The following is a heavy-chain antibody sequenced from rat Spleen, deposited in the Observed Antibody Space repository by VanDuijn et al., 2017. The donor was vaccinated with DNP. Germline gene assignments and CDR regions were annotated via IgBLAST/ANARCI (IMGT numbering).Heavy chain of an antibody. CDR1: GFSLTDYS. D-gene: IGHD1-7*01. V-gene: IGHV2-19*01. J-gene: IGHJ2*01. CDR2: ISSGGST. Sequence: QVQLKESGPGMVQPSQTLSLTCTVSGFSLTDYSVHWVRQPPGKVLEWIAAISSGGSTYYNSALKSRLSISRDTSKSQVFLKMNSLQTEDTAIYYCTREPSYSNYFDYWGQGVMVTVSS. CDR3: TREPSYSNYFDY.